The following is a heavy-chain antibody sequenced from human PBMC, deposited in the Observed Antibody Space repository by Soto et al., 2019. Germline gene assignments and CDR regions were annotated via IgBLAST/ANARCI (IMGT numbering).Heavy chain of an antibody. J-gene: IGHJ4*02. CDR1: GGSFSGYY. CDR3: ARGIVGATLDY. Sequence: PSETLSLTCAVYGGSFSGYYWSWIRQPPGKGLEWIGEINHSGSTNYNPSLKSRVTISVDTSKNQFSLKLSSVTAADTAVYYCARGIVGATLDYWGQGTLVTVS. CDR2: INHSGST. V-gene: IGHV4-34*01. D-gene: IGHD1-26*01.